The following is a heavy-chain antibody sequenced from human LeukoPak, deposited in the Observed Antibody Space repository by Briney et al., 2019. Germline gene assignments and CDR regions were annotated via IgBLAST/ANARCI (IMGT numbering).Heavy chain of an antibody. Sequence: KPSETPSLTCAVYGGSFSGYYWSWIRQPPGKGLEWIGEINHSGSTNYNPSLKSRVTISVDTSKNQFSLKLSSVTAADTAVYYCAREASGAGDSWGQGTLVTVSS. D-gene: IGHD7-27*01. CDR3: AREASGAGDS. V-gene: IGHV4-34*01. CDR2: INHSGST. CDR1: GGSFSGYY. J-gene: IGHJ4*02.